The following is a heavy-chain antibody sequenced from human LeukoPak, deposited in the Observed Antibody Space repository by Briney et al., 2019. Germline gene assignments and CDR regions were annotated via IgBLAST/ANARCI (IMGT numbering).Heavy chain of an antibody. V-gene: IGHV3-30*18. J-gene: IGHJ4*02. Sequence: LSGGSLRLSCAASGFTFSSYGVHWVRQAPGKGLEWVAVISYDGSNKYYADSVKGRFTISRDNSKNTLYLQMNSLRAEDTAVYYCAKDGMDIGSSLDYWGQGTLVTVSS. CDR2: ISYDGSNK. CDR1: GFTFSSYG. D-gene: IGHD2-2*03. CDR3: AKDGMDIGSSLDY.